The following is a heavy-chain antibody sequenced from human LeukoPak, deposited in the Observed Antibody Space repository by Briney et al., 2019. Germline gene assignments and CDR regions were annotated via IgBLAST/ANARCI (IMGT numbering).Heavy chain of an antibody. CDR1: GGSISGYY. J-gene: IGHJ3*02. CDR3: ARHLTYYYDSSGYPRDGFDI. D-gene: IGHD3-22*01. Sequence: SETLSLTCTVSGGSISGYYWRWIRHSPGKGLVWIGYIHYCWSTNYNPSLKSRVTMSVDMSKNQFSLKLSSVTAADTALYYCARHLTYYYDSSGYPRDGFDIWGLGTMVTVSS. CDR2: IHYCWST. V-gene: IGHV4-59*08.